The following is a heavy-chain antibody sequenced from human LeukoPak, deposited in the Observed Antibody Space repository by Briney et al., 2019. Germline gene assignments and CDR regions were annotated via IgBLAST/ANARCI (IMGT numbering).Heavy chain of an antibody. CDR2: IRYDGSKK. V-gene: IGHV3-30*02. Sequence: TGGSLRLSRAASGFTFSSYGTHWVRQAPGKGREWVAFIRYDGSKKYYADSAKGRFPISRENSKNPLYLQINSLRAEDTAVYYCAKGAVLYYYYMDVWGKGTTVTVSS. CDR3: AKGAVLYYYYMDV. J-gene: IGHJ6*03. D-gene: IGHD4/OR15-4a*01. CDR1: GFTFSSYG.